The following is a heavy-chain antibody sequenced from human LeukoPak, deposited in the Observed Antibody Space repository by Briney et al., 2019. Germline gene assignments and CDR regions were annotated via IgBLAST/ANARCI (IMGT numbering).Heavy chain of an antibody. CDR3: ARVTVGAFATGAFDI. J-gene: IGHJ3*02. Sequence: PGGSLRLSCAASGFALSDYAINWVRQAPGKGLEWVSSISSGATYIYYADSVRGRFTISRDSAKDSVSLQMDSLRAEDTAVYYCARVTVGAFATGAFDIWGQGTMVTVSS. CDR1: GFALSDYA. D-gene: IGHD1-26*01. V-gene: IGHV3-21*01. CDR2: ISSGATYI.